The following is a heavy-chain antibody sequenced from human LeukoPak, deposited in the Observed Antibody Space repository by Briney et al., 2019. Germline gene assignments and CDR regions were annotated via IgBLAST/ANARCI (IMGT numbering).Heavy chain of an antibody. V-gene: IGHV4-39*01. CDR3: ARHAPGTRYYYGMDV. Sequence: SETLSLTCTVSGGSISSSSYYWGWIRQPPGKGLEWIGSIYYSGSTYYNPSLKSRVTISVDTSKNQFSLKLSSVTAADTAVYYCARHAPGTRYYYGMDVWGQGTTVTVSS. CDR1: GGSISSSSYY. J-gene: IGHJ6*02. CDR2: IYYSGST. D-gene: IGHD2-8*01.